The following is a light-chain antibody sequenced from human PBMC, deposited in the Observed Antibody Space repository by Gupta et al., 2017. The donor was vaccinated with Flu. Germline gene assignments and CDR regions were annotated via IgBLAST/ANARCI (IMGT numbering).Light chain of an antibody. Sequence: PATLSVSPGERATLSCNSSQRISNNLAWYQQKPGQAPRLLISGTSARATGIPARFSGSGSGTEFTLTISSLQSEDFAVYYCQQYNDWPLTFGGGTXVEMK. CDR2: GTS. J-gene: IGKJ4*01. CDR1: QRISNN. V-gene: IGKV3-15*01. CDR3: QQYNDWPLT.